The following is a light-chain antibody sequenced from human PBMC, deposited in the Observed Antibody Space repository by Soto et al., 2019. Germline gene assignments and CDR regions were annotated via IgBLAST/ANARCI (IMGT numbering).Light chain of an antibody. J-gene: IGKJ5*01. CDR1: QSVSCY. CDR2: DAS. Sequence: EIVLTQSPATLSLSPGERATLSCRASQSVSCYFARYQRKPGQAPRLLIYDASNRATGIPAMFSGSGSGTDFPLTSSRLAPEDFVVYYCQQSDRSITFGQGTRLEIK. V-gene: IGKV3-11*01. CDR3: QQSDRSIT.